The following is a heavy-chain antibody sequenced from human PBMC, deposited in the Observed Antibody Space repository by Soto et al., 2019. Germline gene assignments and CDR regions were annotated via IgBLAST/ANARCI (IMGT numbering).Heavy chain of an antibody. Sequence: PGGSLRLSCAASGFTFSNYWLSWVRQAPGKGLEWVANIKKDGSEKYYVGSVVGRFTISRDNAENSLYLQMTSLRAEDTAVYYCARLYFAATITSLDYWGQGTLVTVSS. CDR1: GFTFSNYW. CDR3: ARLYFAATITSLDY. V-gene: IGHV3-7*01. J-gene: IGHJ4*02. D-gene: IGHD5-12*01. CDR2: IKKDGSEK.